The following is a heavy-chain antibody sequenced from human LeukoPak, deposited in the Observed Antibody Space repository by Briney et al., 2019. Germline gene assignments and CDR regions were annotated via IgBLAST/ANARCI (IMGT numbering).Heavy chain of an antibody. J-gene: IGHJ3*02. Sequence: SETLSLTCTVSGGSISSYYWSWIRQPAGKGLEWIGRIYTSGSTNYNPSLKSRVTMSVDTSKNQFSLKLSSVTAADTAVYYCARFPRAGRRVVVVPAVNAFDIWGQGTMVTVSS. V-gene: IGHV4-4*07. CDR3: ARFPRAGRRVVVVPAVNAFDI. CDR2: IYTSGST. CDR1: GGSISSYY. D-gene: IGHD2-2*01.